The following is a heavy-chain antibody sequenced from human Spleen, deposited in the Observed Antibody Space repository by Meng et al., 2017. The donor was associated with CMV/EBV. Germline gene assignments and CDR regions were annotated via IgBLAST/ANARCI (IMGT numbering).Heavy chain of an antibody. J-gene: IGHJ4*02. CDR2: INHSGST. CDR1: GGSFCGSS. Sequence: CAVYGGSFCGSSSSWIRRPTGKGLEWIGEINHSGSTNYNPSLKSRVTISIDTSKNQFSMKLSSVTAADTAVYYCARDPGIAARFLDYWGQGTLVTVSS. D-gene: IGHD6-6*01. CDR3: ARDPGIAARFLDY. V-gene: IGHV4-34*01.